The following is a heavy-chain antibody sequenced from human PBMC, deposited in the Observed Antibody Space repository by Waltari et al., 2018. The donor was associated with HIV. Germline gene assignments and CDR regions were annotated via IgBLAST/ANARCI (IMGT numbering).Heavy chain of an antibody. Sequence: EVQLVESGGGLVKPGGSLRLSCAASGVSFSDVWLNWVRQAPGEGVEWVGQIKSKTEGWTTDYAAPVKGRFTISRDDSKNMLFLEMNSLNTDDTASYYCTVGKSSGYYWGQGTLVTVSS. CDR2: IKSKTEGWTT. J-gene: IGHJ4*02. CDR1: GVSFSDVW. CDR3: TVGKSSGYY. D-gene: IGHD3-22*01. V-gene: IGHV3-15*01.